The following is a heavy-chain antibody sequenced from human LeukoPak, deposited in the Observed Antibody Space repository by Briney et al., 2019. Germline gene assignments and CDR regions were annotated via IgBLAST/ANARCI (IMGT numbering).Heavy chain of an antibody. CDR2: IIPIFGTA. CDR1: GGTFSSYA. Sequence: PSVKVSCKASGGTFSSYAISWVRQAPGQGLEWMGGIIPIFGTANYAQKFQGRDTITADESTSTAYMELSSLRSEDTAVYYCASDRGYCGGDCPYYYYGMDVWGKGTTVTVSS. CDR3: ASDRGYCGGDCPYYYYGMDV. V-gene: IGHV1-69*13. D-gene: IGHD2-21*02. J-gene: IGHJ6*04.